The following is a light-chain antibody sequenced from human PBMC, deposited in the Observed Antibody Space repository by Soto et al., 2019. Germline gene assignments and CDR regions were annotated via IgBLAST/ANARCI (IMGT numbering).Light chain of an antibody. J-gene: IGKJ5*01. V-gene: IGKV1-12*01. CDR1: QGISSW. CDR3: KQANGFPIT. Sequence: DIQMTQSPSSVSASVGDRVTITCRASQGISSWLVWYQQKPGKAPKVLIYAASSLQSGVPSRFSGSGSGTDFTLTISTLQPEDFATYYCKQANGFPITFGQGTRLEIK. CDR2: AAS.